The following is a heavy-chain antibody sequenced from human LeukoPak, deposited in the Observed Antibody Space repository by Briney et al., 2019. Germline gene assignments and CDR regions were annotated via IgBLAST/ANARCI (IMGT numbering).Heavy chain of an antibody. D-gene: IGHD3-9*01. CDR3: ARGGDILTGYPDY. Sequence: PGGSLRLSCAASGFTFSDYCMSWIRQPPGKGLEWIGEINHSGRTNYNPSLKSRVTISVDTSKNQFSLKLSSVTAADTAVYYCARGGDILTGYPDYWGQGTLVTVSS. CDR2: INHSGRT. J-gene: IGHJ4*02. V-gene: IGHV4-34*01. CDR1: GFTFSDYC.